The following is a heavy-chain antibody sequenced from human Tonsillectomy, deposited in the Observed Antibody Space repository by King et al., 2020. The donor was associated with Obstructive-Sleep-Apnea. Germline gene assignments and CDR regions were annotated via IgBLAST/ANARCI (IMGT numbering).Heavy chain of an antibody. Sequence: VQLVQSGGGLVQPGGSLRLSCAASGFTFSSYAINWVRQAPGKGLEWVSAISGGGVGTYYADSVKGRFTISRDNSKNTLYLQMNSLRAEDTAVYYCAKAYYGSGSYSYYYYGMDVWGQGTTVTVSS. J-gene: IGHJ6*02. CDR3: AKAYYGSGSYSYYYYGMDV. D-gene: IGHD3-10*01. V-gene: IGHV3-23*04. CDR2: ISGGGVGT. CDR1: GFTFSSYA.